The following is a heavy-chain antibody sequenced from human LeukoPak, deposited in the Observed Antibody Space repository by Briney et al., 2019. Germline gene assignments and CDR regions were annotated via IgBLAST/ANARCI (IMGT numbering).Heavy chain of an antibody. D-gene: IGHD1-26*01. CDR1: GGTFSNYI. V-gene: IGHV1-69*08. CDR3: ARVRSGTRDYYFYYMDV. J-gene: IGHJ6*03. Sequence: SVKVSCKASGGTFSNYIFSWVRQAPGQGLEWMGGIVPILGTVNYAQEFQGRVTITADKSTSTAYMELSSLRSEDTAVYYCARVRSGTRDYYFYYMDVWGKGTTVTVSS. CDR2: IVPILGTV.